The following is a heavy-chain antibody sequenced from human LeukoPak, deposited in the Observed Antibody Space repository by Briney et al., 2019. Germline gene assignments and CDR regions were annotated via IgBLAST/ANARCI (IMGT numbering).Heavy chain of an antibody. D-gene: IGHD2-2*02. CDR1: GGSISIHY. Sequence: SETLSLTCTVSGGSISIHYWSWLRQPPGKGLEWVGYIYYSGSTNYNPSLKTRVTISVDTSKNQFPLKLSSVTAADTAVYYCAGEEEDGSSTSGNTKIDYWGQGTLVTVSS. CDR2: IYYSGST. J-gene: IGHJ4*02. CDR3: AGEEEDGSSTSGNTKIDY. V-gene: IGHV4-59*11.